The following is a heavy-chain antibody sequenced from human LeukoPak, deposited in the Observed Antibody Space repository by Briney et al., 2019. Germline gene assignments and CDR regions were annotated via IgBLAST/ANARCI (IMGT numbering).Heavy chain of an antibody. CDR1: GGSISSHY. Sequence: SETLSLTCTVSGGSISSHYWSWIRQPPGKGLEWMGYIYYSGSTNYNPPLKSRVTISVDTSKNQFSLQLSSVTAADTAVYYCATTVVTTPTYYYYYYMDVWGKGTTVTVSS. CDR2: IYYSGST. D-gene: IGHD4-23*01. J-gene: IGHJ6*03. V-gene: IGHV4-59*11. CDR3: ATTVVTTPTYYYYYYMDV.